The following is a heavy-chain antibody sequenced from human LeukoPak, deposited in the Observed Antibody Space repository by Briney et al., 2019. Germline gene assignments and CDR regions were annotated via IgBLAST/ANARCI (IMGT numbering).Heavy chain of an antibody. V-gene: IGHV1-18*01. CDR3: ASTSEVRGSYYPRDYYYYMDV. CDR2: ISAYNGNT. D-gene: IGHD1-26*01. CDR1: GYTFTSYG. J-gene: IGHJ6*03. Sequence: ASVKVSCKASGYTFTSYGISWVRQAPGQGLEWMGWISAYNGNTNYAQKLQGRVTMTTDTSTSTAYMELRSLRSDDTVVYYCASTSEVRGSYYPRDYYYYMDVWGKGTTVTVSS.